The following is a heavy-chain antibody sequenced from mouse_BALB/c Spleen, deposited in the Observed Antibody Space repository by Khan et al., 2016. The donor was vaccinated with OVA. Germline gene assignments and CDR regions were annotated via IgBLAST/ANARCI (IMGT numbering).Heavy chain of an antibody. V-gene: IGHV1-9*01. CDR1: GYTFSSYW. Sequence: QVQLKQSGPELMKPGASVKISCKATGYTFSSYWIEWVKQRPGHGLEWIGEILPGSGSTNYNEKFKGKATFTADTSSNTAYMQLSSLTSEDSAVYYCARYDNHWYFDVWGAGTTVTVSS. CDR3: ARYDNHWYFDV. CDR2: ILPGSGST. D-gene: IGHD2-3*01. J-gene: IGHJ1*01.